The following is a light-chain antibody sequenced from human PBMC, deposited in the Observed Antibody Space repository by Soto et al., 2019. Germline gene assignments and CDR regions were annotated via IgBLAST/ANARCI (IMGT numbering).Light chain of an antibody. Sequence: QSVLTQPPSASGTTGSRVTISCSGRSPNIVINTVSWYQQLPGTAPKLLIYSDYQRPSGVPDRFSASKSGTSASLAISGLQSEDEADYYCAAWYDNLNGPVFGGGTKLTVL. CDR3: AAWYDNLNGPV. V-gene: IGLV1-44*01. J-gene: IGLJ2*01. CDR1: SPNIVINT. CDR2: SDY.